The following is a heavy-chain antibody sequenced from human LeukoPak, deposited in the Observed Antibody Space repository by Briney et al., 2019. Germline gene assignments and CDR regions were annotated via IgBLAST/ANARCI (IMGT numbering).Heavy chain of an antibody. CDR3: AKDRTVGASYWYFDL. J-gene: IGHJ2*01. Sequence: GGSLRLSCAASGLTFNNYAMSWVRQAPGNGLEWVSLILSSGSTTYYADSVKGRFTISRDSSRNTLFLHMNTLRAEDTAIYYCAKDRTVGASYWYFDLWGRGTLVTVSS. CDR1: GLTFNNYA. D-gene: IGHD1-26*01. CDR2: ILSSGSTT. V-gene: IGHV3-23*01.